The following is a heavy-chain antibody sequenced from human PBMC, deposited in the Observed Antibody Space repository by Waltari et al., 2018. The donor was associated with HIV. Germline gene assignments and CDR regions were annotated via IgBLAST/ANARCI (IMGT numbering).Heavy chain of an antibody. V-gene: IGHV3-7*01. CDR2: IKQEGREK. Sequence: EVQLVESGGGLVQPGGSLRLSCAASGFTFSTYWMSWVRQAPGKGLERVANIKQEGREKYYVDSVKGRFTISRDNGKNSLYLQMNSLRAEDTAVYYCARERSRDMVRGIFDYWGQGTLVTVSS. D-gene: IGHD3-10*01. CDR1: GFTFSTYW. CDR3: ARERSRDMVRGIFDY. J-gene: IGHJ4*02.